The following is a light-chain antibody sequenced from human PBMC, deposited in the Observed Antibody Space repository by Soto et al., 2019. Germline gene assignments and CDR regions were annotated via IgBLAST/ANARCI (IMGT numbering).Light chain of an antibody. CDR2: DAS. Sequence: EIVLTQSPATLSLSPGERATLSCGASQSVGSTNLAWYQQKPGLAPRLLIYDASTRATGIPDRFSGSGSGTDFTLTISSLQPEDFATYYCQQSYSTPPTFGQGTKVEIK. J-gene: IGKJ1*01. CDR3: QQSYSTPPT. CDR1: QSVGSTN. V-gene: IGKV3D-20*01.